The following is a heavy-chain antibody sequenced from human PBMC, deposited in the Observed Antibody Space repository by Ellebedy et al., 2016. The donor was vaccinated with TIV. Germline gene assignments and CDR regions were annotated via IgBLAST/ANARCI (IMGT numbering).Heavy chain of an antibody. Sequence: GESLKISXAASGFTFSTYGMHWVRQAPGKGLVWVSRMNSDGSSTNYADSVKGRFTISRDNAKNTLYLQMHSLRAEDTAVYYCVRARPYCGGDCFTFGNWGQGSLVTVSS. CDR1: GFTFSTYG. D-gene: IGHD2-21*02. CDR3: VRARPYCGGDCFTFGN. V-gene: IGHV3-74*01. CDR2: MNSDGSST. J-gene: IGHJ4*02.